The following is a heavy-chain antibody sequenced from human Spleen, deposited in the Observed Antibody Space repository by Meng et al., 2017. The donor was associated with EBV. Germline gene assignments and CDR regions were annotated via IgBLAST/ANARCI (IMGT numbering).Heavy chain of an antibody. D-gene: IGHD3-22*01. J-gene: IGHJ4*02. CDR1: GGSSSSNNW. CDR2: IYHSRNI. V-gene: IGHV4-4*02. Sequence: EAGPRLGSLSEPLSPTRAVSGGSSSSNNWWSWVLQPPGKVLEWIGEIYHSRNINYNPSLKSRVTISVDKSKNQFSLKLSSVTAADTAVYYCARGPIYYDSSGYYSDYWGQGTLVTVSS. CDR3: ARGPIYYDSSGYYSDY.